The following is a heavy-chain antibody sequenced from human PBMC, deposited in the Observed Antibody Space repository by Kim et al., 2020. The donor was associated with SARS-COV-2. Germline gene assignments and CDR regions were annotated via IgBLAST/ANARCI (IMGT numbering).Heavy chain of an antibody. CDR1: ADSLSSHY. CDR2: IYTSGRT. D-gene: IGHD3-16*02. Sequence: SETLSLTCTVSADSLSSHYCRWHRQPAGKGLEWIGRIYTSGRTTYNPSLQSRVTMSVDMSKNQFSLKLSSVTVADPAVYYCASALGHWGQGTLVTVSS. J-gene: IGHJ4*02. CDR3: ASALGH. V-gene: IGHV4-4*07.